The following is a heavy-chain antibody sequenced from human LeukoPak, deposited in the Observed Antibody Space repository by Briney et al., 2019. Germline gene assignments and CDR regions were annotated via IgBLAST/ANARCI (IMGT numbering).Heavy chain of an antibody. J-gene: IGHJ4*02. Sequence: QPGGSLRLSCAASEFTFSDYYMSWIRQAPGKGLEWVAVISYDGSNKYYADSVKGRFTISRDNAKNSLYLQMNSLRAEDTAVYYCARDGAIVTRNTAFDYWGQGTLVTVSS. V-gene: IGHV3-30*03. CDR3: ARDGAIVTRNTAFDY. CDR2: ISYDGSNK. CDR1: EFTFSDYY. D-gene: IGHD2/OR15-2a*01.